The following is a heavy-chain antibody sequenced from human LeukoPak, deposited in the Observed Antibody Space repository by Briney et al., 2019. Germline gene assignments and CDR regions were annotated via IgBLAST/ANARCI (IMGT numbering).Heavy chain of an antibody. V-gene: IGHV3-43*02. CDR1: GFTFDDYA. CDR2: ISGDGGST. CDR3: AKDINANYDFWSGYVMGYYYYYMDV. J-gene: IGHJ6*03. D-gene: IGHD3-3*01. Sequence: PGGSLRLSCAASGFTFDDYAMHWVRQAPAKGLEWVSLISGDGGSTYYADSVKGRFTISRDNSKNSLYLQMNSLRTEDTALYYCAKDINANYDFWSGYVMGYYYYYMDVWGKGTTVTVSS.